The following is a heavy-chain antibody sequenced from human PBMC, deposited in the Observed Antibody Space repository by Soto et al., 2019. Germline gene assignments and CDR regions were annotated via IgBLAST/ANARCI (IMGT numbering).Heavy chain of an antibody. Sequence: ASVKVSCKASGYTFTSYDINWVRQATGQGLEWMGWMNPNSGNTGYAQKFQGRVTITRDTSMSTAYMELSSLRSEDTAVYYCARSTYYYDSSEPNDAFDIWGQGTMVTVSS. V-gene: IGHV1-8*01. CDR3: ARSTYYYDSSEPNDAFDI. D-gene: IGHD3-22*01. J-gene: IGHJ3*02. CDR1: GYTFTSYD. CDR2: MNPNSGNT.